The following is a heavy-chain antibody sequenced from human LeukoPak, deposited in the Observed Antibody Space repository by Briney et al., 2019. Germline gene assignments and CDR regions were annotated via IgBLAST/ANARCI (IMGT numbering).Heavy chain of an antibody. CDR2: INLSGST. CDR3: ARRDRPPVVRGQKQRYGMDV. V-gene: IGHV4-34*01. D-gene: IGHD3-10*01. CDR1: GFTFSSYA. Sequence: TWGVLRLSCAASGFTFSSYAMSWIRQPPGKGLELIGEINLSGSTNYNPSLKSRVTISVDTSKNQFSLKLSSVTAADTAVYYCARRDRPPVVRGQKQRYGMDVWGQGTTVTVSS. J-gene: IGHJ6*02.